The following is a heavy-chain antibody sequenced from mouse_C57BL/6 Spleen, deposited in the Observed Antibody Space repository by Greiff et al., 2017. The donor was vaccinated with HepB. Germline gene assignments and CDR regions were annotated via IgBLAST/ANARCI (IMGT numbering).Heavy chain of an antibody. CDR1: GYTFTSYW. Sequence: VQLQQPGAELVKPGASVKMSCKASGYTFTSYWITWVKQRPGQGLEWIGDIYPGSGSTNYNEKFKSKATLTVDTSSSTAYMQLSSLTSEDSAVYYCARKGYYGSTFAYWGQGTLVTVSA. J-gene: IGHJ3*01. V-gene: IGHV1-55*01. CDR3: ARKGYYGSTFAY. D-gene: IGHD1-1*01. CDR2: IYPGSGST.